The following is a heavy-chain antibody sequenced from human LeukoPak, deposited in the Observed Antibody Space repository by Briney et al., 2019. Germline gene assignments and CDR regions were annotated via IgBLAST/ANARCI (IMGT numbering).Heavy chain of an antibody. J-gene: IGHJ4*02. V-gene: IGHV3-7*01. CDR1: GFTFSSYW. CDR3: ARDSGHFRVGATGD. Sequence: GGSLRLSCAASGFTFSSYWMSWVRQAPGKGLECVANIKQDGSEKYYVDSVKGRFTISRDNAKNSLYLQMNSLRAEATAVYYCARDSGHFRVGATGDWGQGTLVTVSS. D-gene: IGHD1-26*01. CDR2: IKQDGSEK.